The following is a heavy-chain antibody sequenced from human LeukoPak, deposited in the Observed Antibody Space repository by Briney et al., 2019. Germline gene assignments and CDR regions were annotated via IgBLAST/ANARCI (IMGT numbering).Heavy chain of an antibody. Sequence: SETLSLTCTVSGGSISSSTYYWGGIRPPPGKGLEWSGSIYYSGSTYYNPSLKSRVTISVDTSKNQFSLKLSSVTAADTAVYYCAREGYPRFFDYWGQGTLVTVSS. CDR1: GGSISSSTYY. CDR2: IYYSGST. J-gene: IGHJ4*02. D-gene: IGHD3-3*01. V-gene: IGHV4-39*07. CDR3: AREGYPRFFDY.